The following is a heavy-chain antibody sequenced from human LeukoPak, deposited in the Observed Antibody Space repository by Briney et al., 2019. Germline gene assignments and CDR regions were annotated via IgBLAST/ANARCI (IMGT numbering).Heavy chain of an antibody. V-gene: IGHV3-48*04. Sequence: GGSLRLSYAASGFTLSIHNMNWVRQAPGKGLEWVSHSDSSSGLMAYTDSVKGRFTISRDNARNSLYLQMTSLRVEDTAVYYCARDGADALRYAVDVWGQGTTVTVSS. CDR1: GFTLSIHN. D-gene: IGHD3-9*01. CDR3: ARDGADALRYAVDV. J-gene: IGHJ6*02. CDR2: SDSSSGLM.